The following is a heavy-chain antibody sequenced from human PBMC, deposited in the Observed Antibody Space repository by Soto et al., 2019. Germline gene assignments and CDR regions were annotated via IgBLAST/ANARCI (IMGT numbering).Heavy chain of an antibody. CDR2: IYRSGTT. CDR3: ASYQDNTGPYSPSGAFEF. Sequence: SETLSLTCAVSGGSINSSNWWSWVRQPPNKGLEWIGEIYRSGTTNYNPSLNTRVSISVDESNNHFSLKLTSVTAGDTAIYYFASYQDNTGPYSPSGAFEFLRQVTMGTFAS. V-gene: IGHV4-4*02. CDR1: GGSINSSNW. D-gene: IGHD3-22*01. J-gene: IGHJ3*01.